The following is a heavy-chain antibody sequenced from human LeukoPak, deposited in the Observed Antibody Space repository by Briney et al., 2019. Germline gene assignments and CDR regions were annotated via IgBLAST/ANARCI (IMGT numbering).Heavy chain of an antibody. Sequence: GASVKVSCKASGYTFTSYGISWVRQAPGQGLEWMGWIGAYNGNTNYAQKLQGRVTMTTDASTSTAYMELRSLRSDDTAVYYCAREMEDIVVVPAALYYYYYGMDVWGQGTTVTVSS. CDR2: IGAYNGNT. CDR1: GYTFTSYG. J-gene: IGHJ6*02. D-gene: IGHD2-2*01. CDR3: AREMEDIVVVPAALYYYYYGMDV. V-gene: IGHV1-18*01.